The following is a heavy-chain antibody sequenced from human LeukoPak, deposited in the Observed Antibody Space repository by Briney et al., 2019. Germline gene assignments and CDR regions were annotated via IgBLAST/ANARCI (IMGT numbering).Heavy chain of an antibody. CDR2: KYYSESA. Sequence: NPSETLSLTCTVSGGSISGTTHYWSWIRQLPGKGLEWIGFKYYSESAYYNPSLKSRVTISVDTSKKQSSLNLSSVTAADTAVYYRASSGSYYFQHWGQGTLVTVSS. CDR1: GGSISGTTHY. CDR3: ASSGSYYFQH. D-gene: IGHD1-26*01. V-gene: IGHV4-31*03. J-gene: IGHJ1*01.